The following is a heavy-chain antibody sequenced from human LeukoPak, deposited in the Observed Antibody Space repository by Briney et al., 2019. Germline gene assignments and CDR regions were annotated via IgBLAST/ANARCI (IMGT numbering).Heavy chain of an antibody. D-gene: IGHD3-16*02. CDR1: GYSINGGYY. V-gene: IGHV4-38-2*02. CDR2: LFHTGST. Sequence: PSETLSLTCSVSGYSINGGYYWGWIRQPPGKGLEWIGSLFHTGSTYYNPSLKSRVTISVDTSKNQFPLKLTSVTAADTAVYYCAREYRNWYFDLWGRGTLVTVSS. J-gene: IGHJ2*01. CDR3: AREYRNWYFDL.